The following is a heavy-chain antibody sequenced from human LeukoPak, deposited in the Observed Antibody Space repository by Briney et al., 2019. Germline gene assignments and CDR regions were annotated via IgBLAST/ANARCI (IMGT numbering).Heavy chain of an antibody. J-gene: IGHJ4*02. CDR1: GFTFSSSW. CDR3: ARDNPPDY. Sequence: PGGSPRLSCVASGFTFSSSWMSWVRQAPGKGLEWVANIKQDGSEKSYVESVRGRFTISRNNAKNSLYLQLNSLRAEDTALYYCARDNPPDYWGQGTLVTVSS. CDR2: IKQDGSEK. V-gene: IGHV3-7*03.